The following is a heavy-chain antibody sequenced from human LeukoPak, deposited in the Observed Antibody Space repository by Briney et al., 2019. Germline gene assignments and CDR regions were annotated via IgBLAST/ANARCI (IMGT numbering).Heavy chain of an antibody. CDR1: GYTFTNYY. J-gene: IGHJ4*02. V-gene: IGHV1-46*01. Sequence: GASVTVSCKASGYTFTNYYIHWVRQAPGQGLEWMGIINPSGGSTSYAQKFQGRVIMTRDTSTSTVYMELSSLRSEDTAVYYCARDGGDGYNTDWGQGTLVTVSS. CDR2: INPSGGST. CDR3: ARDGGDGYNTD. D-gene: IGHD5-24*01.